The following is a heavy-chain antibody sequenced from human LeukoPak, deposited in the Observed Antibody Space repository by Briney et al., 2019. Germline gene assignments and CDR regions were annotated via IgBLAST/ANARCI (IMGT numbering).Heavy chain of an antibody. Sequence: PGGSLRLSCVGSGFTFSGYNIDWVRQAPGKGLEWVSSISSSSRSIYYADSLKGRITISRDNTKNSVFLQMSGLRVDDTAVYYCARERSGQAVRAHNWFDPWGRGTLVIVSS. D-gene: IGHD1-26*01. J-gene: IGHJ5*01. CDR1: GFTFSGYN. V-gene: IGHV3-21*06. CDR3: ARERSGQAVRAHNWFDP. CDR2: ISSSSRSI.